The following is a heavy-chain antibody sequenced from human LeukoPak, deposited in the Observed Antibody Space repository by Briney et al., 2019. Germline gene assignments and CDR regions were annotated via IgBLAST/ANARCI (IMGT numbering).Heavy chain of an antibody. V-gene: IGHV4-30-4*08. Sequence: SETLSLTCTVSGGSISSGDYYWSWIRQPPGKGLEWIGYIHYSGSTYYNPSLKSRVTISVDTSKNQFSLKLSSVTAADTAVYYCARGGTIFGVVGYYFDYWGQGTLVTVSS. CDR1: GGSISSGDYY. CDR3: ARGGTIFGVVGYYFDY. D-gene: IGHD3-3*01. CDR2: IHYSGST. J-gene: IGHJ4*02.